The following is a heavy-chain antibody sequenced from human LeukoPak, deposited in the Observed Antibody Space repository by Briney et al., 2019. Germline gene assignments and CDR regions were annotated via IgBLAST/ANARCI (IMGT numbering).Heavy chain of an antibody. D-gene: IGHD3-3*01. CDR3: AAEREDTIFGDDGFDP. J-gene: IGHJ5*02. Sequence: ASVKVSCKASGYTFTSYGISWVRQAPGQGLEWMGWISAYNGNTNYAQKFQERVTITRDMSTSTAYMELSSLRSEDTAVYYCAAEREDTIFGDDGFDPWGQGTLVTVSS. V-gene: IGHV1-18*01. CDR2: ISAYNGNT. CDR1: GYTFTSYG.